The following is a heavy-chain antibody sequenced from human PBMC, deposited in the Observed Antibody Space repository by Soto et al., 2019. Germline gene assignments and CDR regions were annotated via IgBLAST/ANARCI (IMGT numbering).Heavy chain of an antibody. CDR3: ASNYYDIQEPDAFDI. CDR1: GYSFTSYW. Sequence: SLKISCKGSGYSFTSYWIGWVRQMPGKGLEWMGIIYPGDSDTRYSPSFQGQVTISADKSISTAYLQWSSLKASDTAMYYCASNYYDIQEPDAFDIWGQGTMVTVSS. D-gene: IGHD3-22*01. CDR2: IYPGDSDT. J-gene: IGHJ3*02. V-gene: IGHV5-51*01.